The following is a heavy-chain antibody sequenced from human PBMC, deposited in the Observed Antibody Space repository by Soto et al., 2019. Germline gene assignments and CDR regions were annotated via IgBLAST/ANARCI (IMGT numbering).Heavy chain of an antibody. V-gene: IGHV3-23*01. CDR3: ASMVVVVAASSPSGMDV. J-gene: IGHJ6*02. Sequence: GGSLRLSCAASGFTFSSYSMSWVRQAPGKGLEWVSGFRTGGDDGTTYYADSVKGRFTISRDNSKNTLFLQMNSLRAEDTAVYYCASMVVVVAASSPSGMDVWGQGTTVTVSS. CDR2: FRTGGDDGTT. CDR1: GFTFSSYS. D-gene: IGHD2-15*01.